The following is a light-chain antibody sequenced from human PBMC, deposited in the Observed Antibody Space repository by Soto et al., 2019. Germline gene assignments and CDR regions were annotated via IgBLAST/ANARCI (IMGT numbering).Light chain of an antibody. CDR1: QSVDKD. CDR2: DAS. J-gene: IGKJ1*01. Sequence: RVVTQSRATLSMTPGEGATLSCMPSQSVDKDLAWYRQKPGQAPSLLVYDASTRATGVPARFSGSGSGTEFTLTISSFQSEDFAVYFCPEYTKRPRRFGRGTKADI. CDR3: PEYTKRPRR. V-gene: IGKV3-15*01.